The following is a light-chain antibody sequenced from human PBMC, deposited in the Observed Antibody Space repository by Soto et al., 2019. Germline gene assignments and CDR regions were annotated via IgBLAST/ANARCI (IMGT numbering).Light chain of an antibody. CDR1: QSVDGY. Sequence: EVVMTQSPGTLSVSLGESATLSCRAGQSVDGYLAWYQQKPGQAPRLLIYGASTRATGVTARFSGSGSGTEFTLTISSLQSEDFAVYYCQQYNKWPMTFGQGTKVDIK. J-gene: IGKJ1*01. V-gene: IGKV3-15*01. CDR3: QQYNKWPMT. CDR2: GAS.